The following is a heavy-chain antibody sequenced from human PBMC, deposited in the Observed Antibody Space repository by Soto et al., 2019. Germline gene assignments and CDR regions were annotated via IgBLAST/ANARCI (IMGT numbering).Heavy chain of an antibody. J-gene: IGHJ6*02. CDR1: GFTFSSYG. CDR3: ARDRVKGFGELYPIYYYYYGMDV. CDR2: IWYDGSNK. D-gene: IGHD3-10*01. V-gene: IGHV3-33*01. Sequence: GGSLRLSCAASGFTFSSYGMHWVRQAPGKGLEWVAVIWYDGSNKYYADSVKGRFTISRDNSKNTLYLQMNSLRAEDTAVYYCARDRVKGFGELYPIYYYYYGMDVWGQGTTVTVSS.